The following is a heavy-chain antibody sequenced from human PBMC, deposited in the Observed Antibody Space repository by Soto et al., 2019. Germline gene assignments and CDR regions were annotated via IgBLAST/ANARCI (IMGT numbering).Heavy chain of an antibody. Sequence: QVQLQESGPGLVKPSQTLSLTCTVSGGSISSGGYYWSWIRQHPGKGLEWIGYIYYSGSTYYNPSLKRRVTISVDTSKNQFSLKLSSVTAADTAVYYWARDRRVVAARGGAFDIWGQGTMVTVAS. CDR3: ARDRRVVAARGGAFDI. D-gene: IGHD2-15*01. J-gene: IGHJ3*02. V-gene: IGHV4-31*03. CDR1: GGSISSGGYY. CDR2: IYYSGST.